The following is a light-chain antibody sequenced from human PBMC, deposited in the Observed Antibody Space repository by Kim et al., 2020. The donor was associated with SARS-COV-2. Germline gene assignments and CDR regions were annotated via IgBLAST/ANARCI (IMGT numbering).Light chain of an antibody. CDR3: AAWDDSLSGRGV. CDR1: RSNIGSNY. Sequence: ELTQPPSASGTPGQRVTISCSGSRSNIGSNYVYWYQQFPGTAPKLLIYKNNQRPSGVPDRFSGSKSGTSASLAISELRSEDEADYFCAAWDDSLSGRGVFGGGTQLTVL. V-gene: IGLV1-47*01. J-gene: IGLJ3*02. CDR2: KNN.